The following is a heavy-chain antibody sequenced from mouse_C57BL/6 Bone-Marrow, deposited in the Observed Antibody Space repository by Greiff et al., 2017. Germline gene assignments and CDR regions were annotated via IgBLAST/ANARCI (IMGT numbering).Heavy chain of an antibody. CDR1: GFNIKDYY. CDR2: IDPEDGDT. D-gene: IGHD1-1*01. J-gene: IGHJ4*01. Sequence: EVKLVESGAELVRPGASVKLSCTASGFNIKDYYMHWVKQRPEQGLEWIGRIDPEDGDTEYAPKFQGKATMTADTSSNTAYLQRSSRTSEDTAVYYCTTGDYYGSSKYYYAMDYWGQGTSVTVSS. V-gene: IGHV14-1*01. CDR3: TTGDYYGSSKYYYAMDY.